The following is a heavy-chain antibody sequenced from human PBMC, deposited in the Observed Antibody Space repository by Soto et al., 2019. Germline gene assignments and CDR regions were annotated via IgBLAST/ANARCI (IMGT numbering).Heavy chain of an antibody. V-gene: IGHV3-15*07. Sequence: LGGSLRLSCAASGFTFSNAWMNWVRQAPGKGLEWVGRIKSKTDGGTTDYAAPVKGRFTISRDDSKNTLYLQMKSLKTEDTAVYYCTTKETKYYDFWSGRTYGMDVWGQGTTVTVSS. CDR2: IKSKTDGGTT. D-gene: IGHD3-3*01. CDR1: GFTFSNAW. J-gene: IGHJ6*02. CDR3: TTKETKYYDFWSGRTYGMDV.